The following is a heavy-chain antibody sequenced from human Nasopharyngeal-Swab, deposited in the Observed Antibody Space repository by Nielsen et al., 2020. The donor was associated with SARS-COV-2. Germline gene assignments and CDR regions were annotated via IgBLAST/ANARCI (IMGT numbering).Heavy chain of an antibody. J-gene: IGHJ4*02. V-gene: IGHV3-30*02. CDR3: AKDLGYCSSTSCAAGDFDY. Sequence: GESLKISCAASGFTFSSYGKHWVGQAPGKGLEWVAFIRYDGSNKYYADSVKGRFTISRDNSKNTLYLQMNSLRAEDTAVYYCAKDLGYCSSTSCAAGDFDYWGQGTLVTVSS. CDR2: IRYDGSNK. CDR1: GFTFSSYG. D-gene: IGHD2-2*01.